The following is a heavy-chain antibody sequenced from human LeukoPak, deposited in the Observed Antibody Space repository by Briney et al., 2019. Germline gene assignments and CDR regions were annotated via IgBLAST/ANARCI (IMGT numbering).Heavy chain of an antibody. CDR3: ARCAYYYDSSGYCPDAFDI. CDR1: GYTFTSYD. Sequence: ASVKVSCKASGYTFTSYDINWMRQATGQGLEWMGWMNPNSGNTGYAQKFQGRVTITRNTSISTAYMELSSLRSEDTAVYYCARCAYYYDSSGYCPDAFDIWGQGTMVTVSS. V-gene: IGHV1-8*03. J-gene: IGHJ3*02. D-gene: IGHD3-22*01. CDR2: MNPNSGNT.